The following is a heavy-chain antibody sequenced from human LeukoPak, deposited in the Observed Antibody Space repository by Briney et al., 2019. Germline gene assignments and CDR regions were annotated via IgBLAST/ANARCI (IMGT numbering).Heavy chain of an antibody. Sequence: QPGGSLRLSCAASGFIFSNYGFHWVRQAPGKGLEWVALIWSDGSKKYYTDSVKGRFTITRDDSKNTLFLQMNSLRAEDMAEYYCARDIGTWPNSLFDYWGQGNLVTVSS. V-gene: IGHV3-33*01. CDR3: ARDIGTWPNSLFDY. J-gene: IGHJ4*02. CDR1: GFIFSNYG. D-gene: IGHD4-23*01. CDR2: IWSDGSKK.